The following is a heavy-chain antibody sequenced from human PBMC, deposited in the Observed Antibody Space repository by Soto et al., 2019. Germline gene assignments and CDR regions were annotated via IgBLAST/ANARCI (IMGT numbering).Heavy chain of an antibody. J-gene: IGHJ4*02. CDR2: IDWDDDK. V-gene: IGHV2-70*11. CDR1: GFSLSTSGMC. D-gene: IGHD6-13*01. Sequence: SGPTLVNPTQTLTLTCTFSGFSLSTSGMCVSWIRQPPGKALEWLARIDWDDDKYYSTSLKTRLTISKDTSKNQVVQTMTNMDPVDTATYYCARVHRDSSSWYYFDYWGQGTLVSVSS. CDR3: ARVHRDSSSWYYFDY.